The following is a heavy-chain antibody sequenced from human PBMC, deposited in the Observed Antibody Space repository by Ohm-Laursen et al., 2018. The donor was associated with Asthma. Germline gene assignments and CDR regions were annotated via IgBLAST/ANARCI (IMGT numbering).Heavy chain of an antibody. D-gene: IGHD6-19*01. Sequence: SDTLSLTCTVSGGSISSSSYYWGWIRQPPGKGLEWIGSIYYSGSTYYNPSLKSRVTISVDTSKNQFSLKLSSVTAADTAVYYCAISGWYGVDYFDYWGQGTLVTVSS. V-gene: IGHV4-39*01. J-gene: IGHJ4*02. CDR2: IYYSGST. CDR1: GGSISSSSYY. CDR3: AISGWYGVDYFDY.